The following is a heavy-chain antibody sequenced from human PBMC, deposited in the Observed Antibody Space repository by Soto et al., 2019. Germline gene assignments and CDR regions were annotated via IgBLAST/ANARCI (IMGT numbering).Heavy chain of an antibody. Sequence: SEPLSLTYPIYGGSFCGYYWSSIRQPPGKGLEWIGEINHSGSTNYNPSLKSRVTISVDTSKNQFSLKLSSVTAADTAVYYCARGRSLDYMDVWGKGTTVTVSS. CDR2: INHSGST. CDR3: ARGRSLDYMDV. CDR1: GGSFCGYY. V-gene: IGHV4-34*01. D-gene: IGHD3-3*01. J-gene: IGHJ6*03.